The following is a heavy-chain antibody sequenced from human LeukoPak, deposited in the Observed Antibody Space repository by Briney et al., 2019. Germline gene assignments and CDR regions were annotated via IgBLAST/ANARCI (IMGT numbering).Heavy chain of an antibody. CDR3: AYDNYGSGSYYKGHWFDP. CDR2: ISGSGGST. V-gene: IGHV3-23*01. Sequence: PGGSLRLSCAASGFTFSSYAMSWVPQAPGKGLEWVAAISGSGGSTYYADSVKGRFTISRDNSKNTLYLQMNSLRAKDTAVYYCAYDNYGSGSYYKGHWFDPWGQGTLVTVSS. CDR1: GFTFSSYA. D-gene: IGHD3-10*01. J-gene: IGHJ5*02.